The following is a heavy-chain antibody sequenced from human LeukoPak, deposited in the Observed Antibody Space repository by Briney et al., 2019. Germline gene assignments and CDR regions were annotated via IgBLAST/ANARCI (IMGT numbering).Heavy chain of an antibody. Sequence: ASVKVSCKASGYTFTDYYIHWVRQAPGQGLEWVGWINAKSGGTNYAQKFQGRVTMTRDTSISTAYMELSSLRSDDTAVYYCARHTERVGDDIVLMRWGQGTLVTVSS. D-gene: IGHD2-8*01. CDR2: INAKSGGT. V-gene: IGHV1-2*02. CDR1: GYTFTDYY. J-gene: IGHJ4*02. CDR3: ARHTERVGDDIVLMR.